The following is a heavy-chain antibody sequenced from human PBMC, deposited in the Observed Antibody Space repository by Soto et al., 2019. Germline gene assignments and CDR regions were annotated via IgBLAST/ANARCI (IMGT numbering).Heavy chain of an antibody. CDR1: GFTFSNAW. CDR2: IKSKTDGGTT. CDR3: TTGDYYDSSGYPFDY. Sequence: VQLVESGGGLVKPGGSLRLSCAASGFTFSNAWMSWVRQAPGKGLEWVGRIKSKTDGGTTDYAAPVKGRFTISRDDSKNTLYLQMNSLKTEDTAVYYCTTGDYYDSSGYPFDYWGQGTLVTVSS. J-gene: IGHJ4*02. D-gene: IGHD3-22*01. V-gene: IGHV3-15*01.